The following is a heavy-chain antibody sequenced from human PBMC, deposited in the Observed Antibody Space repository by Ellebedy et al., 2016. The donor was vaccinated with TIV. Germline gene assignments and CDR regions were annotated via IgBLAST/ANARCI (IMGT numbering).Heavy chain of an antibody. Sequence: GESLKISXAASGFTFSSYWMSWVRQAPGKGLEWVANIKQDGSEKYYVDSVKGRFTISRDNAKNTLYLQMNSLRAEDTAVYYCARDKEVVGASIDYWGQGTLVSVSS. D-gene: IGHD1-26*01. V-gene: IGHV3-7*01. CDR3: ARDKEVVGASIDY. CDR2: IKQDGSEK. J-gene: IGHJ4*01. CDR1: GFTFSSYW.